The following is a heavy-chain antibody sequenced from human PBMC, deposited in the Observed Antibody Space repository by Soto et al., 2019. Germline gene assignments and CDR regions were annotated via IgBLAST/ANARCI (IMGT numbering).Heavy chain of an antibody. CDR1: GFTFSNAW. CDR3: ARGRFSSSLYFDY. D-gene: IGHD6-6*01. Sequence: EVQLVESGGGLVKPGWSLRLSCAASGFTFSNAWMTWVRQAPGKGLEWVGRIKSKTDGGTADYAAPVKGRFTISRDDSKNTLYLQMNSLKTEDTAMYYCARGRFSSSLYFDYWGQGTLGTVSS. J-gene: IGHJ4*02. V-gene: IGHV3-15*01. CDR2: IKSKTDGGTA.